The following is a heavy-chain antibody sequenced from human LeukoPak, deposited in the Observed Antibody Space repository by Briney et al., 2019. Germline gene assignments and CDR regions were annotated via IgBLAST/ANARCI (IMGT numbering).Heavy chain of an antibody. J-gene: IGHJ5*02. D-gene: IGHD1-26*01. CDR3: ARGGNYWPQWWFDP. CDR1: GGSISSYY. V-gene: IGHV4-59*01. Sequence: SETLSLTCTVSGGSISSYYWSWIRQPPGKGLEWIGYIYYSGSTNYNRSLKSRVTISVDTSKNQFSPKLSSVTAADTAVYYCARGGNYWPQWWFDPWGRGTLVSVSS. CDR2: IYYSGST.